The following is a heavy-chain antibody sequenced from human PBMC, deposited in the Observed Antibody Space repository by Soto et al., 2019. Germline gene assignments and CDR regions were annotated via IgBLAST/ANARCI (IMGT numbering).Heavy chain of an antibody. D-gene: IGHD1-1*01. V-gene: IGHV1-2*06. J-gene: IGHJ4*02. Sequence: ASVKVSCKASGYTFSDYYIHWVRQAPGQGLEWMGRINPNSGGTKYAPKFQGGVTMTRDTSITTAYMELSRLRSGDTAVYYCAREPATAKPEGVDFWGQGTLVT. CDR2: INPNSGGT. CDR3: AREPATAKPEGVDF. CDR1: GYTFSDYY.